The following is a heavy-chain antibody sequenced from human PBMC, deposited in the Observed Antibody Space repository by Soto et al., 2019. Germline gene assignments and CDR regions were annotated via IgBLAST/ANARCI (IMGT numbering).Heavy chain of an antibody. Sequence: QVQLQESGPGLVKPSDTLSLTCSVSGDSFSGYYWSWIRQPPGKGMEWIGRVYTSGHTGYNPSPASRVTVSVDTSKNQFSLELRFVIAGDTAVYYCAREAAETVGDGYWCDPWGQGTLVTVSS. CDR3: AREAAETVGDGYWCDP. J-gene: IGHJ5*02. D-gene: IGHD6-13*01. CDR1: GDSFSGYY. V-gene: IGHV4-4*07. CDR2: VYTSGHT.